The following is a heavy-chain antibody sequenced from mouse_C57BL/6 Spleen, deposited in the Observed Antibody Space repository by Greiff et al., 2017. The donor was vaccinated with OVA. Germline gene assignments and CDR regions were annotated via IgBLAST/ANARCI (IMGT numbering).Heavy chain of an antibody. J-gene: IGHJ1*03. Sequence: QVQLKQSGAELVKPGASVKLSCKASGYTFTSYWMHWVKQRPGRGLEWIGRIDPNSGGTKYNEKFKSKATLTVDKPSSTAYMQLSSLTSEDSAVYYGARERATVVALDWYFDVWGTGTTVTVSS. CDR2: IDPNSGGT. V-gene: IGHV1-72*01. CDR3: ARERATVVALDWYFDV. CDR1: GYTFTSYW. D-gene: IGHD1-1*01.